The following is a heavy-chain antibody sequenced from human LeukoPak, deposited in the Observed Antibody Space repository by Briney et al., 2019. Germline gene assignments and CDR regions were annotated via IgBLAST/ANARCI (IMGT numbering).Heavy chain of an antibody. CDR3: ASRGSYYGQFDY. D-gene: IGHD3-10*01. J-gene: IGHJ4*02. CDR1: GGSISSYY. V-gene: IGHV4-59*08. Sequence: SETLSLTCTVSGGSISSYYWSWIRQPPGKGLEWIGYIYYSGSTNYNPSLKSRVTISVDTSKNQFSLKLSSVTAADTAVYYCASRGSYYGQFDYLGQGTLVTVSS. CDR2: IYYSGST.